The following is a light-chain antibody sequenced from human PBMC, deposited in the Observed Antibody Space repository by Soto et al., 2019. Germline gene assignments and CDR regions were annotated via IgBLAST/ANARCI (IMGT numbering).Light chain of an antibody. CDR1: TSDVGSYSL. CDR3: CSYAGSGTPYV. V-gene: IGLV2-23*02. J-gene: IGLJ1*01. CDR2: EVS. Sequence: QSALTQPASVSGSPGQSITISCTGTTSDVGSYSLVSWYQQHPGKVPKLLIYEVSKRPSGVSNRFSGSKSANTASLTISGLQAEDEADYYCCSYAGSGTPYVFGTGTKLTV.